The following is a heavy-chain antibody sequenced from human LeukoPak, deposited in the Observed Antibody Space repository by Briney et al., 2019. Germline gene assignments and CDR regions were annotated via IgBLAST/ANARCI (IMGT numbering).Heavy chain of an antibody. J-gene: IGHJ4*02. CDR2: ISPSGDIT. Sequence: GGSLRLSCAASGFTFSSYAMNWVRQAPGKGLEWVSGISPSGDITYYADSVKGRFTISRDNSKNTLYLEVISLTAEDTAVYYCAKDDAWLRFGEWSQGTLVTVSS. CDR1: GFTFSSYA. D-gene: IGHD3-10*01. CDR3: AKDDAWLRFGE. V-gene: IGHV3-23*01.